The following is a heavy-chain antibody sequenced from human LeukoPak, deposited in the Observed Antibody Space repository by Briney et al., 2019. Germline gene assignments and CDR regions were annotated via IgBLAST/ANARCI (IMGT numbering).Heavy chain of an antibody. CDR2: IYYNGNT. V-gene: IGHV4-39*07. Sequence: SETLSLTCTVSDDSISSSSCYWGWIRQPPGKGLEWIGSIYYNGNTYYNTSLKSRVTISLDTSNKYFSLNVRSVTAADTAVYFCVREKTETTPDYWGQGTLVTVSS. D-gene: IGHD1-1*01. CDR3: VREKTETTPDY. CDR1: DDSISSSSCY. J-gene: IGHJ4*02.